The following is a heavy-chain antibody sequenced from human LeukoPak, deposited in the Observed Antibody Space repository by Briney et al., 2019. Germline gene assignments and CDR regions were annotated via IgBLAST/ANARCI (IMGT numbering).Heavy chain of an antibody. CDR3: ARDYDFWSGYYSPTRGYFGY. Sequence: GGSLRLSCAASGFTFSGSGMHWVRQAPGKGLEGVTFIRYDGSNKYYTDSVKGRFTISRDNSKNTLYLKMDSLRAEDTAVYYCARDYDFWSGYYSPTRGYFGYWGQGTLVTVSS. CDR1: GFTFSGSG. D-gene: IGHD3-3*01. J-gene: IGHJ4*02. CDR2: IRYDGSNK. V-gene: IGHV3-30*02.